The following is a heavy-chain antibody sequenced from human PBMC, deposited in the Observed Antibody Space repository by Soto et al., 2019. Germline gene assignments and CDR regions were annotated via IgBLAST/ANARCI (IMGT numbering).Heavy chain of an antibody. D-gene: IGHD3-10*01. CDR1: GGSISSSNW. CDR2: IYHSGST. V-gene: IGHV4-4*02. Sequence: SETLSLTCAVSGGSISSSNWWSWVRQPPGRGLEWIGYIYHSGSTNYNPSLRSRVTISVDTSKNQVSLKLASVTAADTAVYYWTTQGFGPLHGLADVWGPGTTVTGSS. J-gene: IGHJ6*02. CDR3: TTQGFGPLHGLADV.